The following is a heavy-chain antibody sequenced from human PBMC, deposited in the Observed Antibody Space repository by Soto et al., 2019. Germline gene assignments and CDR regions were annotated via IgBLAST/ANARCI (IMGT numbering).Heavy chain of an antibody. CDR2: IYSGGST. CDR3: ARDPDWYFDL. V-gene: IGHV3-53*02. J-gene: IGHJ2*01. Sequence: EVQLVETGGGLIQPGGSLRLSCAASGFTVSINYMSWVRQAPGKGLEWVSVIYSGGSTYYADYVRGRFTISRDNSKNTLYLQMKSLRDEDTAFYYCARDPDWYFDLWGRGTLVTVSS. CDR1: GFTVSINY.